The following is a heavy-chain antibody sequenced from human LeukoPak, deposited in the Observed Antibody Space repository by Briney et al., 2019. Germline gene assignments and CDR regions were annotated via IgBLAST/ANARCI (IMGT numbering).Heavy chain of an antibody. CDR1: GFTFSSYS. V-gene: IGHV3-21*01. D-gene: IGHD1-26*01. J-gene: IGHJ4*02. CDR2: ISSSSSYM. CDR3: ARAAYSGSYHSDY. Sequence: PGGSLRLSCAASGFTFSSYSRNWVRQAPRKGLEWVSSISSSSSYMYYADSVKGRFTISRDNAKNSLYLQMNSLRAEDTAVYYCARAAYSGSYHSDYWGQGTLVTVSS.